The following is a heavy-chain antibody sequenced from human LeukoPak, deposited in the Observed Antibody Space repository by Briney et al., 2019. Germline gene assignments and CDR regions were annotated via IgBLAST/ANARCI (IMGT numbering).Heavy chain of an antibody. CDR3: AREGEYDYFDY. CDR1: GYTFTSYD. V-gene: IGHV1-8*01. J-gene: IGHJ4*02. D-gene: IGHD3-16*01. CDR2: MNPNSGNT. Sequence: ASVKVSCKASGYTFTSYDINWVRQATGQGLEWMGWMNPNSGNTGYAQKFQGRVTMTRDTSISTAYMELSRLRSDDTAVYYCAREGEYDYFDYWGQGTLVTVSS.